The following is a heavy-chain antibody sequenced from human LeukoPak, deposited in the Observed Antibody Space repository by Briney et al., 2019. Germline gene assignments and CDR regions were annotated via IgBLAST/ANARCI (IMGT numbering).Heavy chain of an antibody. V-gene: IGHV3-48*03. CDR3: AELGITMIGGV. CDR1: GFTFSSYE. CDR2: ISSSDSTI. D-gene: IGHD3-10*02. J-gene: IGHJ6*04. Sequence: PGGSLRLSCAASGFTFSSYEMNWVRQAPGKGLEGVSCISSSDSTIYYADSVKGRFTISRDNAKNSLYLQMNSLRAEDTAVYYCAELGITMIGGVWGKGTTVTISS.